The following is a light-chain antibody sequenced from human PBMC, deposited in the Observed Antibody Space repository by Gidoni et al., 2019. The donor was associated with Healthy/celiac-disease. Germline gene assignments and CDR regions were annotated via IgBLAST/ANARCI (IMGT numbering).Light chain of an antibody. CDR3: QQYNSYST. Sequence: DIQRTQSPSTLSASVGDRVTITCRASQSISSWLAWYQQKPGKAHKLLIYKASSLESGVPSRFSGSGSGTEFTITISSLQPDDFATYYCQQYNSYSTFGQGTKVEIK. CDR1: QSISSW. CDR2: KAS. V-gene: IGKV1-5*03. J-gene: IGKJ1*01.